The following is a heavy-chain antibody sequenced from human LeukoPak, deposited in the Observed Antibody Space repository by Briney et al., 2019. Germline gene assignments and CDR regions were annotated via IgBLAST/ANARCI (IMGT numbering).Heavy chain of an antibody. CDR2: ISYDGSNK. CDR3: ARDSSHGYDSSGYYYGY. CDR1: GFTFSSYA. J-gene: IGHJ4*02. D-gene: IGHD3-22*01. V-gene: IGHV3-30*04. Sequence: GRSLRLSCAASGFTFSSYAMHWVRQAPGKGLEWVAVISYDGSNKYYADSVKGRFTISRDNSKNTLYLQMNSLRAEDTAVYYCARDSSHGYDSSGYYYGYWGQGTLVTVSS.